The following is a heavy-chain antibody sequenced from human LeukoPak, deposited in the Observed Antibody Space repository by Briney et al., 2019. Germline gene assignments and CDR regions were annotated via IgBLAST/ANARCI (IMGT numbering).Heavy chain of an antibody. D-gene: IGHD2-15*01. CDR3: ARGGYCSGGSCYPAHFDY. Sequence: SETQSLTCAVSGGSISSGGYSWSWIRQPPGKGLEWIGYIYHSGSTYYNPSLKSRVTISVDRSKNQFSLKLSSVTAADTVVYYCARGGYCSGGSCYPAHFDYWGQGTLVTVSS. CDR1: GGSISSGGYS. J-gene: IGHJ4*02. CDR2: IYHSGST. V-gene: IGHV4-30-2*01.